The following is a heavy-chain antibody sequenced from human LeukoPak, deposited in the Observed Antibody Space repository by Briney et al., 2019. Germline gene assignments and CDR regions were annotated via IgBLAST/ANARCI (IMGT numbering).Heavy chain of an antibody. CDR1: GGSISSYY. D-gene: IGHD4-17*01. J-gene: IGHJ4*02. Sequence: PSETLSLTCTVSGGSISSYYWSWIRQPPGKGLEWIGYIYYSGSTNYNPSLKSRVTISVDTSKNQFSLKLSSVTAADTAVYYCARVDNYGDYGVYFDYWGQGTLVTVSS. V-gene: IGHV4-59*01. CDR3: ARVDNYGDYGVYFDY. CDR2: IYYSGST.